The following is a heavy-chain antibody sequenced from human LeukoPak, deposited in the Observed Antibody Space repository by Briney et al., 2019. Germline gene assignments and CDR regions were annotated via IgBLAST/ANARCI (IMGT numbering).Heavy chain of an antibody. V-gene: IGHV3-21*01. J-gene: IGHJ4*02. CDR3: ARDRRIAVDGIDY. CDR2: ISSSSSYI. D-gene: IGHD6-19*01. CDR1: GFTFSSYS. Sequence: GGSLRLSCAASGFTFSSYSMNWVRQAPGKGLEWVSSISSSSSYIYYADSVKGRFTISRDNAKNSLYLQMNGLRAEDTAVYYCARDRRIAVDGIDYWGQGTMVTVSS.